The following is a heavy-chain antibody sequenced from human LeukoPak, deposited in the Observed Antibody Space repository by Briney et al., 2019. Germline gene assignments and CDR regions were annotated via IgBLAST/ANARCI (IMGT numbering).Heavy chain of an antibody. CDR2: IINSGDST. CDR3: ARAGLYYDYIWGSYRWPTYFDY. J-gene: IGHJ4*02. D-gene: IGHD3-16*02. Sequence: GGSLRLSCAASGFTFSSYAMSWVRQAPGKGLEWVSSIINSGDSTYYADSVKGRFTISRDNSKNTLYLQMNSLRAEDTAVYYCARAGLYYDYIWGSYRWPTYFDYWGQGTLVTVSS. V-gene: IGHV3-23*01. CDR1: GFTFSSYA.